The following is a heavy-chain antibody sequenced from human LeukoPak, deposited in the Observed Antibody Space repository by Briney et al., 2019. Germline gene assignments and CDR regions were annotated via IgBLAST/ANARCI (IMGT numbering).Heavy chain of an antibody. CDR1: GDSVSSIRAA. D-gene: IGHD3-10*01. J-gene: IGHJ5*02. Sequence: SHTLSLTCAISGDSVSSIRAAWNWIRQSPSRGLKWLGRTYYRSKWYSDYAVSVKSRITINPDTSKNQFSLQLNSVTPEDTAVYYCARDLSGIFDPWGQGTLVTVSS. CDR3: ARDLSGIFDP. V-gene: IGHV6-1*01. CDR2: TYYRSKWYS.